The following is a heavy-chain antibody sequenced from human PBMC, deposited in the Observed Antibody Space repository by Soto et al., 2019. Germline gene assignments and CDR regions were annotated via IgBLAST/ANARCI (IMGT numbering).Heavy chain of an antibody. Sequence: SETLSLTCAVYGGSFSGYYWSWIRQPPGKWLEWIGEINHSGSTNYNPSLKSRVTISVDTSKNQFSLKLSSVTAADTAVYYCASSGYSYGFDYWGQGXLVTVYS. CDR3: ASSGYSYGFDY. V-gene: IGHV4-34*01. CDR2: INHSGST. D-gene: IGHD5-18*01. CDR1: GGSFSGYY. J-gene: IGHJ4*02.